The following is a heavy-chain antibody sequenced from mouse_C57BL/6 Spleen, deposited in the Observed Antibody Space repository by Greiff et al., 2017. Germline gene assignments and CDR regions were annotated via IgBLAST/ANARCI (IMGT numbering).Heavy chain of an antibody. CDR3: ARDYYGSSYYARDY. V-gene: IGHV5-4*01. J-gene: IGHJ4*01. CDR2: ISDGGSYT. CDR1: GFTFSSYA. D-gene: IGHD1-1*01. Sequence: EVQVVESAGGLVKPGGSLKLSCAASGFTFSSYALSWVRQTPEKRLEWVATISDGGSYTYYPDNVKGRFTISRDNAKNNLYLQMSHLKSEDTAMYYCARDYYGSSYYARDYWGQGTSVTVSS.